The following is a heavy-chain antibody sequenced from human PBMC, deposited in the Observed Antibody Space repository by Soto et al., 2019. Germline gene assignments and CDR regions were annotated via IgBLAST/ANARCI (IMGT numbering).Heavy chain of an antibody. CDR2: IYPGDSDT. CDR3: ARLEGKDGGVFDY. D-gene: IGHD3-16*01. V-gene: IGHV5-51*01. J-gene: IGHJ4*02. Sequence: LGESLKISWKGSGYSFTSDLIGWVRQMPGKGLEWMGIIYPGDSDTRYSPSFQGQVTISADKSISTAYLQWSSLKASDTAMYYCARLEGKDGGVFDYWGQGTLVTVSS. CDR1: GYSFTSDL.